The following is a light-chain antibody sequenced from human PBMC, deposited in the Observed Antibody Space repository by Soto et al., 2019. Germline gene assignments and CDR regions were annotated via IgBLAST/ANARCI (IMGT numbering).Light chain of an antibody. V-gene: IGKV3-20*01. Sequence: ESVLTQSPGTLSLSPGERATLSCRASQSVTNRYFAWYQQRPGQAPRLRIYGISNRATGIPDRFSGSGSWTDFTITISRLEPEDFVVYYCQQYSSLPHTFGQGTKLEVK. CDR2: GIS. CDR3: QQYSSLPHT. CDR1: QSVTNRY. J-gene: IGKJ2*01.